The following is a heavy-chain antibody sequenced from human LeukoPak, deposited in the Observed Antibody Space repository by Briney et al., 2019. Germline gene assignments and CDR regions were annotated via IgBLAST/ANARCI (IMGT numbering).Heavy chain of an antibody. V-gene: IGHV3-7*01. CDR2: IKEDGSEK. Sequence: GGSLRLSCVASGFSFSRYWMSWVRQAPGKGLEWVANIKEDGSEKYYVDSVKGRFTISRDNAKNSLYLQMNSLRAEGTAVYYCARVLKAYYYDSSGYYTTYYFDYWGQGTLVTVSS. CDR3: ARVLKAYYYDSSGYYTTYYFDY. J-gene: IGHJ4*02. D-gene: IGHD3-22*01. CDR1: GFSFSRYW.